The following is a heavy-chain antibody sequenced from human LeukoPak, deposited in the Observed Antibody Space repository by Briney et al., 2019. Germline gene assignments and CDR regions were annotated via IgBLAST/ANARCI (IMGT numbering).Heavy chain of an antibody. CDR2: IKEDGSEE. Sequence: GALRLSCAASGFKFSYFWMTWVRPTPGKGLEWVANIKEDGSEEYHVDSVKGRFTISRDNTKSSLFLQMNSLRGDDTAVYYCVRDSRPGGAMGLYHNFDFWGQGTLVTVSS. CDR3: VRDSRPGGAMGLYHNFDF. D-gene: IGHD3-16*01. J-gene: IGHJ4*02. V-gene: IGHV3-7*01. CDR1: GFKFSYFW.